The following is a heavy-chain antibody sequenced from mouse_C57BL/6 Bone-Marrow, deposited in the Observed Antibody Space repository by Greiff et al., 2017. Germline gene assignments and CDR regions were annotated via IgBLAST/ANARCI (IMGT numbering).Heavy chain of an antibody. CDR3: ARDRDARGGFAY. Sequence: ASGSTFTSYWMLWVKQRPGQGLEWIGNINPSNGGTNYNGKFKSKATLTVDKSSSTAYMQLSSLTSEDSAVCDCARDRDARGGFAYWGQGTLGTVSA. D-gene: IGHD2-14*01. V-gene: IGHV1-53*01. CDR1: GSTFTSYW. CDR2: INPSNGGT. J-gene: IGHJ3*01.